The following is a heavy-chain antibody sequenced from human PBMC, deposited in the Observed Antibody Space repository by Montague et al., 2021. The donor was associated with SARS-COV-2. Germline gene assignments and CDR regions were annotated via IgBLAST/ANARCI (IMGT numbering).Heavy chain of an antibody. Sequence: SLRLSCAASGFRFSSFVMSWVRQSPGKGLEWVSAITGRGSDTYYADPVXGRFTISRDNSKNTLYLQMNGLRDDDTAVYYCVKFGDCTGGSCYGFFDYWGQGALVTVSS. CDR2: ITGRGSDT. D-gene: IGHD2-15*01. CDR1: GFRFSSFV. V-gene: IGHV3-23*01. CDR3: VKFGDCTGGSCYGFFDY. J-gene: IGHJ4*02.